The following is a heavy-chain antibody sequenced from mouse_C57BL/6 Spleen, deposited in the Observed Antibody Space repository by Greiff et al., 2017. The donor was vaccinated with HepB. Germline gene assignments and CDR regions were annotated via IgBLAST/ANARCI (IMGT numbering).Heavy chain of an antibody. D-gene: IGHD3-2*02. CDR2: IDPSDSYT. CDR1: GYTFTSYW. Sequence: QVQLQQPGAELVKPGASVKLSCKASGYTFTSYWMQWVKQRPGQGLEWIGEIDPSDSYTNYNQKFKGKATLTVDTSSSTAYMQLSSLTSEDSAVYYCARSSQATFFDYWGQGTTLTVSS. CDR3: ARSSQATFFDY. V-gene: IGHV1-50*01. J-gene: IGHJ2*01.